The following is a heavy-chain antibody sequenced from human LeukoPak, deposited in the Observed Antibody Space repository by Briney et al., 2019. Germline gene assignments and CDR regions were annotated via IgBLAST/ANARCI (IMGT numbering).Heavy chain of an antibody. CDR2: IYYSGST. J-gene: IGHJ4*02. V-gene: IGHV4-59*08. D-gene: IGHD6-13*01. Sequence: PSETLSPTCTVSGGSISSYYWSWIRQPPGKGLEWIGYIYYSGSTNYNPSLKSRVTISVDTSKNQFSLKLSSVTAADTAVYYCARLSTYSSSWFYFDYWGQGTLVTVSS. CDR1: GGSISSYY. CDR3: ARLSTYSSSWFYFDY.